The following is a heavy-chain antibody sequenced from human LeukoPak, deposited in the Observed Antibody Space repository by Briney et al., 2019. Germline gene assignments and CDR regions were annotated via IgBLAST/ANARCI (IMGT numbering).Heavy chain of an antibody. V-gene: IGHV3-15*01. CDR1: GFTFSNAW. Sequence: PGGSLRLSCAASGFTFSNAWMSWVRQAPGKGLEWVGRIKSKTDGGTTDYAAPVKGRFTISRDDSKNTLYLQMNSLRAEDTAVYYCARSVDTAMVTGYYYGMDVWGQGTTVTVSS. CDR2: IKSKTDGGTT. CDR3: ARSVDTAMVTGYYYGMDV. D-gene: IGHD5-18*01. J-gene: IGHJ6*02.